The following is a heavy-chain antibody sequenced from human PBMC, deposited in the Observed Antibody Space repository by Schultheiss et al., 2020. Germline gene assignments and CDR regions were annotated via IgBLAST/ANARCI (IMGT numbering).Heavy chain of an antibody. Sequence: SGPTLVKPTQTLTLTCTFSGFSLSTSGMCVSWIRQPPGKGLEWIGYIYYSGSTNYNPSLKSRVTISVDTSKNQFSLQLNSVTPEDTAVYYCARDISSWYVNWGQGTLVTVSS. V-gene: IGHV4-61*08. J-gene: IGHJ4*02. CDR1: GFSLSTSGMC. D-gene: IGHD6-13*01. CDR3: ARDISSWYVN. CDR2: IYYSGST.